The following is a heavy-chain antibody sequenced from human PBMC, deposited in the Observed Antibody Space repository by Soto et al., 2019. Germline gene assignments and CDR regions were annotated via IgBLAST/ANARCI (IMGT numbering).Heavy chain of an antibody. V-gene: IGHV3-7*04. D-gene: IGHD2-15*01. CDR3: ARDYGGNPGIY. J-gene: IGHJ4*02. CDR1: GFTFTIYW. CDR2: IKQDGGEK. Sequence: EVQLVESGGGLVQPGGSLRLSCAASGFTFTIYWMSWVRQAPGKGLEWVANIKQDGGEKYYVDSVKGRFTISRDNAKDSLYLQMNSLRAEDTAVYYCARDYGGNPGIYWGQGTLVTVSS.